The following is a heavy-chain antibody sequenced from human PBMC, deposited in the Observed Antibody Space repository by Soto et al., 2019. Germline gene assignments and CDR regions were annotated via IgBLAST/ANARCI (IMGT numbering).Heavy chain of an antibody. CDR3: ARGAHGTVVTPFDY. CDR2: INHSGST. V-gene: IGHV4-34*01. CDR1: GGSFSGYY. Sequence: SETLSLTCAVYGGSFSGYYWSWIRQPPGKGLEWIGEINHSGSTNYNPSLKSRATISVDTSKNQFSLKLSSVTAADTAVYYCARGAHGTVVTPFDYWGQGTLVTVSS. J-gene: IGHJ4*02. D-gene: IGHD2-21*02.